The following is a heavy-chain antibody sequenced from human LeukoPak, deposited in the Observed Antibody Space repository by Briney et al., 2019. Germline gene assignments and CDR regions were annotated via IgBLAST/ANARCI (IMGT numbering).Heavy chain of an antibody. V-gene: IGHV4-34*01. D-gene: IGHD2-8*02. J-gene: IGHJ4*02. CDR3: AGTELGYCTVTGCPLES. Sequence: SETLSLTCVVYGGSFSGYYWSWIRQPSGKGLGWIGEIKDSGSTNYNPSLKSRVTISVDTSKSQFSLNLRSVTAADTALYFCAGTELGYCTVTGCPLESWGQGTLVTVSS. CDR1: GGSFSGYY. CDR2: IKDSGST.